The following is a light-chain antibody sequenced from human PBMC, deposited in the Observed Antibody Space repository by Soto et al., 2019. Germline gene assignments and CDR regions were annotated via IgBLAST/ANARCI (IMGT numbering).Light chain of an antibody. V-gene: IGKV3-20*01. CDR1: QRVSARY. CDR3: QQYSDSPPT. J-gene: IGKJ1*01. CDR2: GAC. Sequence: IVLTQSPGTLSLSPGDRATPSCRASQRVSARYLAWYHQKPGQAPRLLIFGACDRATGIPDRFSGSGSGTDFTLTIDRLEPEDFAMYYCQQYSDSPPTFGQGTKVDIK.